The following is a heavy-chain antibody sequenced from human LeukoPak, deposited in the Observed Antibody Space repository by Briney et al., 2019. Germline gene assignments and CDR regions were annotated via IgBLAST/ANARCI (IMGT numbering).Heavy chain of an antibody. CDR3: ARRGDGGRSFDY. CDR1: GLTFSNYA. Sequence: GGSLRLSCAASGLTFSNYAMNWVRQASGRGLEWVSGITDSGRKTYYADSVKGRFTISRDNSKNTLYLQMNSLRAEDTAVYYCARRGDGGRSFDYWGQGTPVTVSS. V-gene: IGHV3-23*01. D-gene: IGHD4-23*01. CDR2: ITDSGRKT. J-gene: IGHJ4*02.